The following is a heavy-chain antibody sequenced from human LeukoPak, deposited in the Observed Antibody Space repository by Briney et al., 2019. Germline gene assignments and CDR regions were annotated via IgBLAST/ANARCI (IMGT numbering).Heavy chain of an antibody. V-gene: IGHV4-39*01. CDR1: GGSISSSSYY. J-gene: IGHJ4*02. CDR3: ARPSYYDILTGYTKDY. Sequence: SETLSLTCTVSGGSISSSSYYWGWIRQPPGKGLEWIGSIYYSGSTYYNPSLKSRVTISVDTSKNQFSLKLRSVTAADTAVYYCARPSYYDILTGYTKDYWGQGTLVTVSS. D-gene: IGHD3-9*01. CDR2: IYYSGST.